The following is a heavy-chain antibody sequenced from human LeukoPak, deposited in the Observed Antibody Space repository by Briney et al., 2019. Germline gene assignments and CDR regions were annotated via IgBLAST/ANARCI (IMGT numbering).Heavy chain of an antibody. J-gene: IGHJ3*02. Sequence: GGSLRVSCAASGFTSNTYGMSWVRQAPGKGLEWVSGISGSSGNTYYADSVKGRFTISRDTSKNTLYLQMSSLRAEDTAVYYCAKDPRRILGSFEIWGQGTMVTVS. CDR2: ISGSSGNT. V-gene: IGHV3-23*01. CDR1: GFTSNTYG. D-gene: IGHD2/OR15-2a*01. CDR3: AKDPRRILGSFEI.